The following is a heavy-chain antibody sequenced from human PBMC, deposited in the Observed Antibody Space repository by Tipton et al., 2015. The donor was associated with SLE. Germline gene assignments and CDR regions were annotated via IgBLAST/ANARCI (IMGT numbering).Heavy chain of an antibody. CDR2: IYYTGST. CDR3: ARAYYDILPPSGMDV. J-gene: IGHJ6*02. V-gene: IGHV4-59*01. D-gene: IGHD3-9*01. CDR1: GGSFSGYY. Sequence: TLSLTCAVYGGSFSGYYWSWVRQPPGKGLEWIGYIYYTGSTNYNPSLKSRVTISVDTSKNLFSLKLSSVTAADTAVYYCARAYYDILPPSGMDVWGQGTTVTVSS.